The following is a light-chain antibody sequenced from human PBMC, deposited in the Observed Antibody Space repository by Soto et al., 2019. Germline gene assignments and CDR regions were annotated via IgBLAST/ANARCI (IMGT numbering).Light chain of an antibody. CDR2: AAS. V-gene: IGKV1-39*01. Sequence: DIEMTQSPSSLSVSVGARVPINCRTSQSIATYLNWYQQKPGKAPKLLIYAASSLQSGVPSRFSGSGSGTEFTLTITSLRPDDFATYYCQQSYSILWTFGQGTKVDIK. CDR1: QSIATY. CDR3: QQSYSILWT. J-gene: IGKJ1*01.